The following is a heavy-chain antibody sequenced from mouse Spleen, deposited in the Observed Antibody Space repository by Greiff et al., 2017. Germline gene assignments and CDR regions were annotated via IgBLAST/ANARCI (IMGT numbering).Heavy chain of an antibody. CDR2: IWGGGST. CDR1: GFSLTSYG. V-gene: IGHV2-6*01. D-gene: IGHD1-1*01. J-gene: IGHJ4*01. CDR3: ARDYYDGSPYAMDY. Sequence: VQLVESGPGLVAPSQSLSITCTVSGFSLTSYGVDWVRQSPGKGLEWLGVIWGGGSTNYNSALKSRLSISKDNSKSQVFLKMNSLQTDDTAMYYCARDYYDGSPYAMDYWGQGTSVTVSS.